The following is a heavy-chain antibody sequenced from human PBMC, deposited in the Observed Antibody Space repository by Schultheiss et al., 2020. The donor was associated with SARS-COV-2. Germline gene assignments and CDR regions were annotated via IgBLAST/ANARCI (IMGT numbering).Heavy chain of an antibody. CDR3: ARDPNVIGFSWFDP. CDR2: ISYDGSNK. CDR1: GFTFSSYA. Sequence: GGSLRLSCAASGFTFSSYAMHWVRQAPGKGLEWVAVISYDGSNKYYADSVKGRFTISRDNSKNTLYLQMNSLRAEDTAVYYCARDPNVIGFSWFDPWGQGTLVTVSS. J-gene: IGHJ5*02. V-gene: IGHV3-30-3*01.